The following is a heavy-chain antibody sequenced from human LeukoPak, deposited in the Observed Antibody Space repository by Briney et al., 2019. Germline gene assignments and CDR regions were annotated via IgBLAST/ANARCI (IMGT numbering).Heavy chain of an antibody. D-gene: IGHD3-10*01. CDR2: INSAGDT. CDR1: GFTFNSYV. Sequence: PGGSLRLSCAASGFTFNSYVMSWVRQAPGKGLEFVSGINSAGDTFYADSVKGRFTISRETSKNTLYLQMNSLRAEDTAVYYCAKEGVGELLLDYWGQGTLVTVSS. V-gene: IGHV3-23*01. CDR3: AKEGVGELLLDY. J-gene: IGHJ4*02.